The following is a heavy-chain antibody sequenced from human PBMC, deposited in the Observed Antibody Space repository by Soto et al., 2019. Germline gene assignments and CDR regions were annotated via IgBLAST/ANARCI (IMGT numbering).Heavy chain of an antibody. Sequence: PGGSLRLSCAASGFTFSSYAMSWVRQAPGKGLEWVSAISGSGGSTYYADSVKGRFTISRDNSKNTLYLQMNSLRAEDTAVYYCAKDKQVMGPNPYYYYGMDVWGQGTTVTVYS. J-gene: IGHJ6*02. CDR3: AKDKQVMGPNPYYYYGMDV. CDR2: ISGSGGST. CDR1: GFTFSSYA. D-gene: IGHD2-21*01. V-gene: IGHV3-23*01.